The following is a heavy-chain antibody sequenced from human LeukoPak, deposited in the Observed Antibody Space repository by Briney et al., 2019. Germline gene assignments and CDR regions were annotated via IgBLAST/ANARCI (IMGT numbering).Heavy chain of an antibody. CDR2: ISGNSENA. J-gene: IGHJ4*02. CDR1: GFTFSSFA. D-gene: IGHD5-18*01. CDR3: AKDRLTYDTAVAWF. Sequence: GGSLRLSCAASGFTFSSFAMSWVRQAPGKGLEWVSAISGNSENAYFADSVKGRFTISRDNSKNTLYLQVTSLRVEDTAVYYCAKDRLTYDTAVAWFWGQGTLVTVSS. V-gene: IGHV3-23*01.